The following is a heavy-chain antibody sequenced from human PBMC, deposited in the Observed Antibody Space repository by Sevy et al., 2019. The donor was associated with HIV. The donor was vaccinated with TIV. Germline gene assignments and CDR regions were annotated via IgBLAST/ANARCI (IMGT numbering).Heavy chain of an antibody. CDR1: GFTFKTYA. CDR3: ARGTSGATVLSSLGY. V-gene: IGHV3-30-3*01. J-gene: IGHJ4*02. CDR2: VSYDGSIK. Sequence: GGSLRLSCVVSGFTFKTYAVYWVRQAPGKGLEWVAVVSYDGSIKYNTDSVKGRFTISRENSKNIGFLQMNSLRPEERAGYYCARGTSGATVLSSLGYWGQGTLVTVSS. D-gene: IGHD3-10*01.